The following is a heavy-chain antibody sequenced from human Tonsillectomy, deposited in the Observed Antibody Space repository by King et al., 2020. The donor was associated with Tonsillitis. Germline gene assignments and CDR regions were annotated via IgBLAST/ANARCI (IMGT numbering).Heavy chain of an antibody. CDR1: GFTFSSYG. V-gene: IGHV3-30*18. D-gene: IGHD5-18*01. CDR3: AKASRYGLYWYFDL. J-gene: IGHJ2*01. Sequence: VQLVESGGGVVQPGRSLRLSCAASGFTFSSYGMHWVRQAPGKGLEWVAVISYDGSNKYYADSVKGRFTISRDNSKNTLYLQMNSLRAEDTAVYYCAKASRYGLYWYFDLWGRGTLVTVSS. CDR2: ISYDGSNK.